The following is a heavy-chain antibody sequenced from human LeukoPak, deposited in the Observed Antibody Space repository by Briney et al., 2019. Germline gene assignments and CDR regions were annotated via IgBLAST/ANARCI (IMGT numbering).Heavy chain of an antibody. V-gene: IGHV3-33*08. CDR2: IFSHGSNG. Sequence: GTSLRLSCAASGFTFTYFGMHWVRQAPGKGLEWVSFIFSHGSNGYYADSVRGRFTISRDNSMNTLYLQMNSLRAEDTAVYYCARDGSGHNFDYWGQGTLVTVSS. D-gene: IGHD5-12*01. CDR3: ARDGSGHNFDY. J-gene: IGHJ4*02. CDR1: GFTFTYFG.